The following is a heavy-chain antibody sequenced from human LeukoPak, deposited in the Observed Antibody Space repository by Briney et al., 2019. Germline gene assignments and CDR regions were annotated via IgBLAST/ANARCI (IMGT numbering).Heavy chain of an antibody. D-gene: IGHD2-2*02. CDR1: GFTFSSYS. J-gene: IGHJ5*02. Sequence: GGSLRLSCAASGFTFSSYSMNWVRQAPGKGLEWVSSISSSSSYIYYADSVKGRFTISRDNAKNSLYLQVNSLRAEDTAVYYCARDIVVVPAAIHWFDPWGQGTLVTVSS. V-gene: IGHV3-21*01. CDR3: ARDIVVVPAAIHWFDP. CDR2: ISSSSSYI.